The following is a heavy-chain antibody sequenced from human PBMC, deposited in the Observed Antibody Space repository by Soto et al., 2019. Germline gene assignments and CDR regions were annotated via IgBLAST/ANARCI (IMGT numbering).Heavy chain of an antibody. Sequence: VGSLRLSCAASGFTFSSYSMNWVRQAPAKGLEWVSSISGSSSHIYYADSVKGRFTISRDNAKNSLYLQMNSLRAEDTAIYYCARLDTAMDYYCYYGMDVWGQGTTVTISS. D-gene: IGHD5-18*01. CDR1: GFTFSSYS. CDR2: ISGSSSHI. J-gene: IGHJ6*02. CDR3: ARLDTAMDYYCYYGMDV. V-gene: IGHV3-21*01.